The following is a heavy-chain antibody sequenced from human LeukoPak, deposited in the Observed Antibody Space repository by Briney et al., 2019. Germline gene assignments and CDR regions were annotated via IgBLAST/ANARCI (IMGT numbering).Heavy chain of an antibody. CDR2: ISAYNGNT. CDR1: GYTFTSYG. D-gene: IGHD3-22*01. Sequence: ASVKVSCKASGYTFTSYGISWVRQAPGQGLEWMGWISAYNGNTNYAQKLQGRVTMTTDTSTSTAYMELRSLRSDDTAVYYCARDVNHYYDSSGYYLPFDYWGQGTLVTVSS. J-gene: IGHJ4*02. V-gene: IGHV1-18*01. CDR3: ARDVNHYYDSSGYYLPFDY.